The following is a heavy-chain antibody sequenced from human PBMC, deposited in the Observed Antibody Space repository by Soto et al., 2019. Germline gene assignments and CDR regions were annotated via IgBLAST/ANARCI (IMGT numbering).Heavy chain of an antibody. V-gene: IGHV3-7*01. J-gene: IGHJ6*02. CDR2: IKGDGSEK. Sequence: GGSLKLSCVASGFTFTSYWMSWVRQAPGKGLEWVANIKGDGSEKRYADSVKGRLTISRDNAKNSVYLQMNSLRVEDTALYYCGRDEVRNGVGVWGQGTTVTVSS. CDR3: GRDEVRNGVGV. CDR1: GFTFTSYW.